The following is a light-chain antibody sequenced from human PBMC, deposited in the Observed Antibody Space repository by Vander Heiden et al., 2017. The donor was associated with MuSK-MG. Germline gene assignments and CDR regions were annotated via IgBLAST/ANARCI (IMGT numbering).Light chain of an antibody. J-gene: IGKJ3*01. V-gene: IGKV1-9*01. Sequence: DIQLTPSPSFLSASVGDRVTITCRASQGINSYLAWFQQKPGKAPKLLIFAASTLQSGVPSRFSGSGSGTEFTLTISSLQPEDFATYYCQQLNNYFYRTFGHGTKVDIK. CDR3: QQLNNYFYRT. CDR1: QGINSY. CDR2: AAS.